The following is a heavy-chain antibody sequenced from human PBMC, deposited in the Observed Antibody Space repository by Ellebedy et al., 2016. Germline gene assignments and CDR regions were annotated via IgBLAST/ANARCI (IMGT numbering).Heavy chain of an antibody. V-gene: IGHV3-7*01. CDR2: INKDGSDK. D-gene: IGHD2-21*02. CDR1: GFTFSNYW. J-gene: IGHJ4*02. CDR3: ARNPGDCYSCGY. Sequence: GGSLRLXXVASGFTFSNYWMGWARQAPGKGLEWVANINKDGSDKYYVGSVKGRFTISRDNAKNSLFLQMDSLRAEDTAVYYCARNPGDCYSCGYWGQGTLVTVSS.